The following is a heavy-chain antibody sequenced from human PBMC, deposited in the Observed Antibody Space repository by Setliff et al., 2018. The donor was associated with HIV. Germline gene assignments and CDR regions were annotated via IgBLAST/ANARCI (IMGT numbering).Heavy chain of an antibody. J-gene: IGHJ6*02. D-gene: IGHD2-15*01. V-gene: IGHV3-30-3*01. CDR3: ARIRGFCSGGSCYPYYYYAMDV. Sequence: GGSLRLSCAASGFTFSSYAMHWVRQAPGKWLEWVAVISYDGSNKYYADSVKGRFTISRDNSKNTLYLQMNSLRAEDTAVYYCARIRGFCSGGSCYPYYYYAMDVWGQGTTVTVSS. CDR1: GFTFSSYA. CDR2: ISYDGSNK.